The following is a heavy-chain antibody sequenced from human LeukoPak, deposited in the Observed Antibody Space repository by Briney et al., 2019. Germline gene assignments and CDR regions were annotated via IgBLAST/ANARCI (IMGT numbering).Heavy chain of an antibody. J-gene: IGHJ4*02. D-gene: IGHD6-19*01. V-gene: IGHV3-64*01. CDR3: ARTSGSSGWYRDSHDY. Sequence: PGGSLRLSCAASGFTFSSYAMHWVRQAPGKGLEYVSAISSNGGSTYYANSVKGRFTISRDNSKNTLYLQMGSLRAEDMAVYYCARTSGSSGWYRDSHDYWGQGTLVTVSS. CDR1: GFTFSSYA. CDR2: ISSNGGST.